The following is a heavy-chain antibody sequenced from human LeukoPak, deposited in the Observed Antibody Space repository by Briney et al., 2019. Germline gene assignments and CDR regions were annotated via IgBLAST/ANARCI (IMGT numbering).Heavy chain of an antibody. CDR2: IYPDDSDT. CDR1: GYRFTSYW. J-gene: IGHJ4*02. D-gene: IGHD2-2*01. V-gene: IGHV5-51*01. Sequence: GESLKISCKGSGYRFTSYWIGWVRQMPGKGLEWMGIIYPDDSDTRYSPSFQGQVTISADKSISTAYLQWSSLKASDTAMYYCARRVGGSSPRGYFDSWGQGTLVTVSS. CDR3: ARRVGGSSPRGYFDS.